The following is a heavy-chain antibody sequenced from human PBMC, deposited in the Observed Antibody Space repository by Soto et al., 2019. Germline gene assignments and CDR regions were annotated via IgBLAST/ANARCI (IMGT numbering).Heavy chain of an antibody. D-gene: IGHD1-26*01. V-gene: IGHV1-24*01. J-gene: IGHJ4*02. CDR2: FDPEDGET. Sequence: GASVKVSCKVSGYTLTELSMHWVRQAPGKGLEWMGGFDPEDGETIYAQKFQGRVTMTEDTSTDTAYMELSSLRSEDTAVYYCATRSIVGAISVLLYWGQGTLVTSPQ. CDR3: ATRSIVGAISVLLY. CDR1: GYTLTELS.